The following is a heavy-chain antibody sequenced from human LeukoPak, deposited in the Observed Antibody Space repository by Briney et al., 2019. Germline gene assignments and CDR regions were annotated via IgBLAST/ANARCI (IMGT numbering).Heavy chain of an antibody. V-gene: IGHV4-39*02. D-gene: IGHD3-22*01. CDR2: IFYTGST. Sequence: SETLSLTCTVSGGSFSSSSFYWGWIRQPPGKGLEWIGSIFYTGSTYYNPSLKSRFTISLDTSKNQFSLKLSSVTAADTAVYYCARDLRANYYDNSGYYSEYYFDYWGQGTLVTVSS. CDR1: GGSFSSSSFY. CDR3: ARDLRANYYDNSGYYSEYYFDY. J-gene: IGHJ4*02.